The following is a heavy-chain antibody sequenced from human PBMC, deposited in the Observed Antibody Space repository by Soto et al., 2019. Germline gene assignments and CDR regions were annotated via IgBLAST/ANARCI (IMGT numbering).Heavy chain of an antibody. CDR3: ATGPHGSVSYYNNARRGTFDY. CDR2: IWHDETNK. J-gene: IGHJ4*02. Sequence: HPGGSLRLSCAASGFTLSDAWLNWVRQGPGKGLEWVAVIWHDETNKYYGDSVKGRFTISRDNSKNTLYLQMNSLRAEDTAVYYCATGPHGSVSYYNNARRGTFDYWGQGILVTVSS. D-gene: IGHD3-10*01. CDR1: GFTLSDAW. V-gene: IGHV3-33*08.